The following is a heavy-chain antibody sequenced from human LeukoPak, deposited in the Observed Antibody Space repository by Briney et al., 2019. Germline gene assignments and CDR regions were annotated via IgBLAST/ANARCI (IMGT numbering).Heavy chain of an antibody. D-gene: IGHD5-18*01. J-gene: IGHJ6*02. V-gene: IGHV4-59*12. CDR1: GGSISSYY. CDR2: IYYSGST. CDR3: ARGRGITAMVYYYYYGMDV. Sequence: PSETLSLTCTVSGGSISSYYWSWIRQAPGKGLEWIGYIYYSGSTNYNPSLKSRVTISVGTPKNQFSLKLSSVAAADTAVYYCARGRGITAMVYYYYYGMDVWGQGTTVTVSS.